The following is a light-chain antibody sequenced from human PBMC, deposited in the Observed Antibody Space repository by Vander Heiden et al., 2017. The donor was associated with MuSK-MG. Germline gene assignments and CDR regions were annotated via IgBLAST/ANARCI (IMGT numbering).Light chain of an antibody. CDR3: QQDDNLPYT. CDR2: DAS. CDR1: QDIRYY. J-gene: IGKJ2*01. Sequence: DIQMTQSPSSLSASVGDRVTITCQASQDIRYYLNWYQQKPGKVPKLLISDASTLETGVPSRFSGSGSGTDFTFTITSLQPEDIATYYCQQDDNLPYTFGQGTKLEIK. V-gene: IGKV1-33*01.